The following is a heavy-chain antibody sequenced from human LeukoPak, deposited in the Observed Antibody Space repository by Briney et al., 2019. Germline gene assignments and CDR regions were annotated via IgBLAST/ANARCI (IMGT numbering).Heavy chain of an antibody. CDR3: ARDWNGSGSPNDF. CDR2: IKTDGSEK. D-gene: IGHD3-10*01. J-gene: IGHJ4*02. Sequence: LRGSLRLSCAVSGFTFSTYWMRGVREARGKGREWVANIKTDGSEKYYVDSVKGRCTISRDTAKTSLNLQMNSLRAEATAVYYCARDWNGSGSPNDFWGQGTLVTASS. V-gene: IGHV3-7*01. CDR1: GFTFSTYW.